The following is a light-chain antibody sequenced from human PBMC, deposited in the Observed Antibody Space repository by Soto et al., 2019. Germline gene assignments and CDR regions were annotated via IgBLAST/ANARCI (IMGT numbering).Light chain of an antibody. CDR1: SGDVGGYNY. V-gene: IGLV2-8*01. CDR3: SSYAGGNNYV. CDR2: EVS. J-gene: IGLJ1*01. Sequence: QSVLTQPPSASGSPGQSVTISCTGTSGDVGGYNYVSWYQQHPGKAPKLMIYEVSQRPSGVPDRFSGSKSGNTAPLTVSGLQAEDEADYYCSSYAGGNNYVFGTGTKVTVL.